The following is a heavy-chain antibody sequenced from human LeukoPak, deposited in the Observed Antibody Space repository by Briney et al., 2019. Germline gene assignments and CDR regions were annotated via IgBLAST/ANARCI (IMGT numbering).Heavy chain of an antibody. CDR1: GFTFSSYS. V-gene: IGHV3-21*01. D-gene: IGHD2-15*01. J-gene: IGHJ4*02. Sequence: GGSLRLSCAASGFTFSSYSMNWVRQAPGKGLEWVSSISSSSSSYIYYADSVKGRFTISRDNAKNSLYLQMNSLRAEDTAVYYCARGSIVVVVAATFDYWGQGTLVTVSS. CDR2: ISSSSSSYI. CDR3: ARGSIVVVVAATFDY.